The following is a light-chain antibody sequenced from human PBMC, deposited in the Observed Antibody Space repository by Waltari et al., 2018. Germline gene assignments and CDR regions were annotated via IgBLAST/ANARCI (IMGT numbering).Light chain of an antibody. CDR1: SSTLGSHT. CDR3: AAWDDSLNGWV. CDR2: GND. V-gene: IGLV1-44*01. Sequence: QSVLTQPPSASGTPGLRVTTSGSGSSSTLGSHTGNCFKHLPGRAPKPLISGNDQRPAGVPDRISGSKSGSSASLAINGLQSEDEADYYCAAWDDSLNGWVFGGGTKLTVL. J-gene: IGLJ3*02.